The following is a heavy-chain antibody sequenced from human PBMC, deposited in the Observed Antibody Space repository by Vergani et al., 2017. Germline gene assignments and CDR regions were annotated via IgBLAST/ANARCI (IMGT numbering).Heavy chain of an antibody. CDR2: IYYSGST. CDR3: ARNGNYFDWLDHWSWFDP. V-gene: IGHV4-39*07. J-gene: IGHJ5*02. D-gene: IGHD3-9*01. CDR1: GGSISSSSYY. Sequence: QLQLQESGPGLVKPSETLSLTCTVSGGSISSSSYYWGWIRQPPGKGLEWIGSIYYSGSTNYNPSLKSRVTISVDPSKNHFSLKLSSVTAADPAVYYCARNGNYFDWLDHWSWFDPWGQGTLVTVSS.